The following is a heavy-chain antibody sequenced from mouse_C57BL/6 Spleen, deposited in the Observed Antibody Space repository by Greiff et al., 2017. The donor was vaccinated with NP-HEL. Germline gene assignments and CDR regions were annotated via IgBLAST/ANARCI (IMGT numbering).Heavy chain of an antibody. CDR2: ISSGGSYT. Sequence: EVKVVESGGDLVKPGGSLKLSCAASGFTFSSYGMSWVRQTPDKRLEWVATISSGGSYTYYPDSVKGRFTISRDTAKNTLYLQMSSLKSEDTAMYYCARRNYDGYYAMDYWGQGTSVTVSS. D-gene: IGHD2-4*01. J-gene: IGHJ4*01. CDR1: GFTFSSYG. CDR3: ARRNYDGYYAMDY. V-gene: IGHV5-6*01.